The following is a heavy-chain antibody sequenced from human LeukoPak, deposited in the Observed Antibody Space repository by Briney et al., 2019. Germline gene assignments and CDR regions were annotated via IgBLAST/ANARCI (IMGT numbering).Heavy chain of an antibody. V-gene: IGHV3-30*02. D-gene: IGHD3-10*01. CDR2: INSDGDNI. CDR3: AKYFFVGFYGSGTFDY. J-gene: IGHJ4*02. Sequence: GGSLRLSCEASGFPFSSSGMHWVRQAPGKGLEWVSFINSDGDNISYKTSVKGRFTISRDNSKNTLFLVLNSLRADDSALYYCAKYFFVGFYGSGTFDYWGPGTLVTVSS. CDR1: GFPFSSSG.